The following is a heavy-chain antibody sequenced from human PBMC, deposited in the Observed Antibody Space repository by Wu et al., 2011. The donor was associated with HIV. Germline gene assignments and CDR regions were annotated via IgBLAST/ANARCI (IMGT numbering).Heavy chain of an antibody. J-gene: IGHJ4*02. CDR3: ARGSGYSSNWYVY. CDR1: GYTFTSYG. D-gene: IGHD2-2*01. Sequence: VKKPGASVKVSCKASGYTFTSYGISWVRQAPGQGLEWIGWIRTYNGETNYAQNLQGRVTVTTDTSTSTVYMEVRSLRSDDTAVYYCARGSGYSSNWYVYWGQGTLVTVSS. V-gene: IGHV1-18*01. CDR2: IRTYNGET.